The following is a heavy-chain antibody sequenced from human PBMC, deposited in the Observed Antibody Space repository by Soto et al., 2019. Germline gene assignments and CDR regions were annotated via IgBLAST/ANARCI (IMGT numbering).Heavy chain of an antibody. V-gene: IGHV3-74*01. D-gene: IGHD5-12*01. CDR1: GFTFSSYW. CDR2: INSDGSGT. Sequence: EVQLVESGGGLVQPGGSLRLSCAASGFTFSSYWMHWVRQAPGKGLVWVSRINSDGSGTSYADSVKGRFTISRDNAKNTLYLQMNSLRAEDTAVYYCASLLYGGYPTDYWGQGTLVTVSS. J-gene: IGHJ4*02. CDR3: ASLLYGGYPTDY.